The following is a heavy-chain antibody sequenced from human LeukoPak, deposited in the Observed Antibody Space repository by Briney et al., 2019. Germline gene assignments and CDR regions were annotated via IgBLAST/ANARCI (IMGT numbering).Heavy chain of an antibody. CDR3: ARASIAAGGRNSLFDY. D-gene: IGHD6-13*01. CDR1: GFTVSSNY. J-gene: IGHJ4*02. CDR2: IYSGGST. Sequence: PGGSLRLSCAASGFTVSSNYMSWVRQAPGKGLEWVSVIYSGGSTYYADSVKGRFTISRDNSKNTLYLQMNSLRAEDTAVYYCARASIAAGGRNSLFDYWGQGTLVTVSS. V-gene: IGHV3-53*01.